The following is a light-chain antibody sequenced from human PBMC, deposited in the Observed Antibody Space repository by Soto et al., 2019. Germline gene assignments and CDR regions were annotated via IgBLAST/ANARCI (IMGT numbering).Light chain of an antibody. CDR2: AAS. J-gene: IGKJ5*01. V-gene: IGKV1-39*01. CDR3: QQNYSLPIT. Sequence: DIQITQSPSSLSASVGDRVTITCRTSQTITTSLNWYRQKPGKAPDLLIYAASSLQSGIPSRFGGRGSGTDFTLTITGLQTEDFATYYCQQNYSLPITFGQGTRLEIK. CDR1: QTITTS.